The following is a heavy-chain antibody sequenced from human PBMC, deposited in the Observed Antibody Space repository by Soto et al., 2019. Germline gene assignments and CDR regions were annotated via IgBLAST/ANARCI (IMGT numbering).Heavy chain of an antibody. CDR1: GGSISSGGYY. D-gene: IGHD2-21*02. CDR2: IYYSGST. J-gene: IGHJ3*02. CDR3: AREWEDCGGDCYDAFDI. Sequence: QVQLQESGPGLVKPSQTLSLTCTLSGGSISSGGYYWSWIRQHPGKGLEWIGYIYYSGSTYYNPSLKSRVTISVDTAKHQLSLKLSSVTAADTAVYYCAREWEDCGGDCYDAFDIWGQGTMVTVSS. V-gene: IGHV4-31*03.